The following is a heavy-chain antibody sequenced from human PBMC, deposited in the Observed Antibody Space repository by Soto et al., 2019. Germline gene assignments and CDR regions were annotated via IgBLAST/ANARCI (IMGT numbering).Heavy chain of an antibody. CDR1: GYRFTSYG. J-gene: IGHJ3*02. D-gene: IGHD6-19*01. CDR3: ARDRTSGWTDAFDI. CDR2: ISVHNDNT. Sequence: QVQLVQSGAEVKKPGASVKVSCKASGYRFTSYGINWVRQAPGQGLEWMGWISVHNDNTNYAQKLQDRLTMTTDTSTSTAYMELRSLRSDDTAVYYCARDRTSGWTDAFDIWGQGTMVTVSS. V-gene: IGHV1-18*01.